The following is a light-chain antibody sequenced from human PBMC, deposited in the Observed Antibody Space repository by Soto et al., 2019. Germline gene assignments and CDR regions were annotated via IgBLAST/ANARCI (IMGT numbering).Light chain of an antibody. CDR1: SSDVGGYNY. Sequence: QSALTQPASVSGSPGQSITISCTGTSSDVGGYNYVSWYQQHPGKAPKLMIYDVSNRPSGVSNRFSGSKSGNTASLTISGLQADDEADYYCSSYTSSSTNVVFGGGTKQTAL. J-gene: IGLJ2*01. V-gene: IGLV2-14*01. CDR2: DVS. CDR3: SSYTSSSTNVV.